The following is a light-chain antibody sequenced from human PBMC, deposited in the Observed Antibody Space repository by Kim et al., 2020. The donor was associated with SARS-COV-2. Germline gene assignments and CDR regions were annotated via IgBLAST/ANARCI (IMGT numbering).Light chain of an antibody. Sequence: ELTQPPSASGTPGQRVSISCSGGNSNIGSNTVNWYQQLPGRAPKLLIYSNDQRPSGVPDRFSGSKSGTSASLAISGLQSEDEADYYCAAWDDSLNVVFGGGTKLTVL. V-gene: IGLV1-44*01. CDR2: SND. J-gene: IGLJ2*01. CDR3: AAWDDSLNVV. CDR1: NSNIGSNT.